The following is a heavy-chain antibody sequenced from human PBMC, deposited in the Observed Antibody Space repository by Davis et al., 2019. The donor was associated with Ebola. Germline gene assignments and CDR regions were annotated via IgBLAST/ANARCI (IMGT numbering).Heavy chain of an antibody. CDR3: ARHFEGYCSGGSCYTPYYYYYGMDV. V-gene: IGHV4-39*01. Sequence: MPSETLSLTCTVSGGSISSSSYYWGWIRQPPGKGLEWIGSIYYSGSTYYNPSLKSRVTISVDTSKNQFSLKLSPVTAADTAVYYCARHFEGYCSGGSCYTPYYYYYGMDVWGQGTTVTVSS. CDR2: IYYSGST. D-gene: IGHD2-15*01. CDR1: GGSISSSSYY. J-gene: IGHJ6*02.